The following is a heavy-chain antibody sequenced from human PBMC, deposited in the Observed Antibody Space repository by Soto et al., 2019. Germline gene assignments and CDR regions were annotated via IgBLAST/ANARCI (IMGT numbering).Heavy chain of an antibody. CDR1: GFTFRNYA. D-gene: IGHD3-3*01. V-gene: IGHV3-30*03. CDR3: ARAHYDLWSGTRDYFDY. Sequence: QVQLVESGGGVVQSGKSLRLSCAASGFTFRNYAMHWVRQAPGKGLEWVAVISYDGSEKFYAASVEGRFAISRDKSGNTMYWEMNSLRVEHTAVYYCARAHYDLWSGTRDYFDYWGQGALVTVSS. CDR2: ISYDGSEK. J-gene: IGHJ4*02.